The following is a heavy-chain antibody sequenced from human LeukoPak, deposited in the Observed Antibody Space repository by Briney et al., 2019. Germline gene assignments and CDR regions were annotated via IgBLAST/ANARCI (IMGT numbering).Heavy chain of an antibody. J-gene: IGHJ4*02. Sequence: SETLSLTCAVSGGSISSSNWWSWVRQPPGKGLEWIGEIYHGGSTNYTPSLKSRVTISVDKSKNQFSLKLSSVTAADTAVYYCARDFAGGPFDYWGQGTLVTVSS. CDR3: ARDFAGGPFDY. CDR2: IYHGGST. D-gene: IGHD1-26*01. V-gene: IGHV4-4*02. CDR1: GGSISSSNW.